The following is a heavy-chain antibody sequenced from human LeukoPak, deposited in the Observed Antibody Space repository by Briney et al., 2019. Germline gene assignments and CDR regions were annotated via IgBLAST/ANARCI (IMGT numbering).Heavy chain of an antibody. CDR1: GFTFSSYA. Sequence: PGGSLRLSCAASGFTFSSYAMSWVRQAPGKGPEWVSAISGSGGSTYYADSAKGRFTISRDNSKNTLYLQMNSLRAEDTAVYYCAKDIRYCSSTSCKGVYFDYWGQGTLVTVSS. D-gene: IGHD2-2*01. CDR2: ISGSGGST. J-gene: IGHJ4*02. V-gene: IGHV3-23*01. CDR3: AKDIRYCSSTSCKGVYFDY.